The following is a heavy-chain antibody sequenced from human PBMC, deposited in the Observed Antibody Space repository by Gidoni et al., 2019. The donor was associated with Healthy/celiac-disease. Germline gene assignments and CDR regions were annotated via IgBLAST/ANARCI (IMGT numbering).Heavy chain of an antibody. Sequence: QVQLQESGPGLVKPSETLSLTCAVSGYSISSGYYWGWIRQPPGKGLEWIGSIYHSGSTYYNPSLKSRVTISVDTSKNQFSLKLSSVTAADTAVYYCARGVVVAASDYWGQGTLVTVSS. J-gene: IGHJ4*02. V-gene: IGHV4-38-2*01. CDR1: GYSISSGYY. CDR3: ARGVVVAASDY. CDR2: IYHSGST. D-gene: IGHD2-15*01.